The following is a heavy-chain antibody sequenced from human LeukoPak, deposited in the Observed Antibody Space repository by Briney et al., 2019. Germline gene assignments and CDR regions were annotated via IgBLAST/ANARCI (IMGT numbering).Heavy chain of an antibody. Sequence: PGGSLRLSCAASGFTFSSYSMNWVRQAPGKGLEWVSYISSSSSTIYYADSVKGRFTISRDNSKNTLYLQMNSLRAEDTAVYYCAKDYYYDSSGYYWVYDYWGQGTLVTVSS. V-gene: IGHV3-48*01. CDR3: AKDYYYDSSGYYWVYDY. J-gene: IGHJ4*02. D-gene: IGHD3-22*01. CDR2: ISSSSSTI. CDR1: GFTFSSYS.